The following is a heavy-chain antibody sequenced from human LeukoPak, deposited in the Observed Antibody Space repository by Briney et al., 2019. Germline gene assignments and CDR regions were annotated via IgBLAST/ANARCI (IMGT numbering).Heavy chain of an antibody. V-gene: IGHV4-4*07. CDR2: IYTSGST. CDR3: ARDFLAAGPNWFDP. D-gene: IGHD6-13*01. Sequence: SETLSLTCTVSGGSISSYYWSWIRQPAGKGLEWIGRIYTSGSTNYNPSLKSRVTMSVDTSKNQFSLTLSSVTAADTAVYYCARDFLAAGPNWFDPWGQGTLVTVSS. CDR1: GGSISSYY. J-gene: IGHJ5*02.